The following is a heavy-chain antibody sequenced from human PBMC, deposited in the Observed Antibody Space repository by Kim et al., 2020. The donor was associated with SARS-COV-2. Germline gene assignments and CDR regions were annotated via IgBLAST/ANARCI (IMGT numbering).Heavy chain of an antibody. CDR3: ARGLLVREIFSYYYYMDV. CDR1: GYTFTSYD. Sequence: ASVKVSCKASGYTFTSYDINWVRQATGQGLEWMGWMNPNSGNTGYPQKFQGRVTMTRNTSISTAYMELSSLRSEDTAVYYCARGLLVREIFSYYYYMDVWGKGTTVTVSS. CDR2: MNPNSGNT. V-gene: IGHV1-8*01. D-gene: IGHD3-10*01. J-gene: IGHJ6*03.